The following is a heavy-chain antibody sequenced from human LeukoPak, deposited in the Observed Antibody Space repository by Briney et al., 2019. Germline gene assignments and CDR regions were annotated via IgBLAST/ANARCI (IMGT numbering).Heavy chain of an antibody. CDR3: ARDLRGYCSSTSCYEAFFDY. CDR2: IKQDGSGK. J-gene: IGHJ4*02. CDR1: GFTFSSYW. V-gene: IGHV3-7*01. D-gene: IGHD2-2*01. Sequence: GGSLRLSCAASGFTFSSYWMSWVRQAPGKGLEWVANIKQDGSGKYYVDSVKGRFTISRDNAKNSLYLQMNSLRAEDTAVYYCARDLRGYCSSTSCYEAFFDYWGQGTLVTVSS.